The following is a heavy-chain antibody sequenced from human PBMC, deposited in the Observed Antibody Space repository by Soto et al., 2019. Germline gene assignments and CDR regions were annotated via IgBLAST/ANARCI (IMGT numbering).Heavy chain of an antibody. J-gene: IGHJ4*02. CDR1: SGSVRIAGYY. CDR2: IYYSGST. Sequence: LYITCAVSSGSVRIAGYYWRWIRQHPGKGLEWIGYIYYSGSTYYNPSLKSRVTISVDTSKNQFSLKLSSVTAADTAVYYCARTYKYSGSDWGTLGPFGYWGQGTLVTVSS. V-gene: IGHV4-31*11. CDR3: ARTYKYSGSDWGTLGPFGY. D-gene: IGHD5-12*01.